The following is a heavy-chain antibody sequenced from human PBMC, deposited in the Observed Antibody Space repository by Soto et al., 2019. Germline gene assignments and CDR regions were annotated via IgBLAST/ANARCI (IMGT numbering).Heavy chain of an antibody. V-gene: IGHV3-7*04. CDR2: VKEDGSDK. D-gene: IGHD3-16*01. CDR3: ARGGGNFDQ. Sequence: EVQLVESGGGLVQPGGSLRLTCAASGFTLSKNWMSWVRQAPGKGLEWVANVKEDGSDKYYVDSVKGRFTISRDNAKNSMYLQMNSLRDGDKAVYYCARGGGNFDQWGQGTLVTVSS. CDR1: GFTLSKNW. J-gene: IGHJ4*02.